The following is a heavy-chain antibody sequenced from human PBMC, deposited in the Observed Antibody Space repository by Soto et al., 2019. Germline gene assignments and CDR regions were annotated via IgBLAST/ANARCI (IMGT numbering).Heavy chain of an antibody. V-gene: IGHV4-4*01. CDR3: YSSGWRERQLDYYGMDV. Sequence: SGPTLVNPTETLTLTCTVSGFSLTTGKMGVSWIRQPPGKGLEWIGEINHSGSTNYNPSLKSRVTISVDTSKNQFSLKLSSVTAADTDNPAGYSSGWRERQLDYYGMDVWGQGTTVTVSS. J-gene: IGHJ6*02. CDR1: GFSLTTGKM. CDR2: INHSGST. D-gene: IGHD6-19*01.